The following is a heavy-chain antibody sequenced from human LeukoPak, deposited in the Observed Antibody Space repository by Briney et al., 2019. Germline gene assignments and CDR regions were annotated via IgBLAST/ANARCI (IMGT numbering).Heavy chain of an antibody. V-gene: IGHV4-39*07. D-gene: IGHD3-22*01. CDR2: IYYSGST. Sequence: KPSETLSLTCTVSGGSISGSSYYWGWIRQPPGKGLEWIGSIYYSGSTYYNPSLKSRVTISVDTSKNQFSLKLSSVTAADTAVYYCARDSTYYYDSSGYSAFDIWGQGTMVTVSS. CDR3: ARDSTYYYDSSGYSAFDI. J-gene: IGHJ3*02. CDR1: GGSISGSSYY.